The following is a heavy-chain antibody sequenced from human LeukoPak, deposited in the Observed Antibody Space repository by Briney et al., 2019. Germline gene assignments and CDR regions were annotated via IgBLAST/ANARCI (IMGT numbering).Heavy chain of an antibody. CDR1: GFTFSSYS. CDR3: ARDGASRGAPDDY. J-gene: IGHJ4*02. CDR2: ISSSSSYI. V-gene: IGHV3-21*01. D-gene: IGHD2-15*01. Sequence: GGSLRLSCAASGFTFSSYSMNWVRQAPGKGLEWVSSISSSSSYIYYADSVKGRFTISRDNAKNLLYLQMNSLRAEDTAVYYCARDGASRGAPDDYWGQGTLVTVSS.